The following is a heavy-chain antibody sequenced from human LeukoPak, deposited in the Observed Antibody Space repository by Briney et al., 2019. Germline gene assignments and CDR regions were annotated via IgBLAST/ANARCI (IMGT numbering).Heavy chain of an antibody. CDR3: ARSYGDYITGAYAFDV. CDR1: GGSISNYY. Sequence: SETLSLTCTVSGGSISNYYWSWIRQPPEKGLEWIGYFYYSGSTNYNPSLKSRLTISVDTSKNQFSLKLSSVTAADTAVYYCARSYGDYITGAYAFDVWGQGTMVTVSS. J-gene: IGHJ3*01. V-gene: IGHV4-59*08. CDR2: FYYSGST. D-gene: IGHD4-17*01.